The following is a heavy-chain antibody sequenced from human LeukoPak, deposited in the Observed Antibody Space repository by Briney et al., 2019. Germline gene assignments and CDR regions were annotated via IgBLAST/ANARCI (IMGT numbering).Heavy chain of an antibody. Sequence: PGGSLRLSCAASGFTFSNAWMSWVRQAPGKGLEWVGRIKSKTDGGTTDYAAPVKGRFTISRDDSKNTLYLQMNSLKTEDTAVYYCTTQWELPYYYYMDVWGKGTTVTVSS. J-gene: IGHJ6*03. CDR2: IKSKTDGGTT. D-gene: IGHD1-26*01. CDR3: TTQWELPYYYYMDV. CDR1: GFTFSNAW. V-gene: IGHV3-15*01.